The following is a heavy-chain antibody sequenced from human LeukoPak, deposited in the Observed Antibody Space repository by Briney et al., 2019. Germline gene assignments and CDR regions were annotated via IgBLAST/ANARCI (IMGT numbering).Heavy chain of an antibody. D-gene: IGHD6-13*01. CDR1: GFTFTDYY. Sequence: ASVKVSCKASGFTFTDYYMHWVRQAPGQGLEWMGYIYPKSRDTNYEQNFQGRVTMTSDTSMSTVYMELTGLRSDDTAVYYCARGEAADGTSALDVWGQGTMVTVSS. CDR2: IYPKSRDT. V-gene: IGHV1-2*02. J-gene: IGHJ3*01. CDR3: ARGEAADGTSALDV.